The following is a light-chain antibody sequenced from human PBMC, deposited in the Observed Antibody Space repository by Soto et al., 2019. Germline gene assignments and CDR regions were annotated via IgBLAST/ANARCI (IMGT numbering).Light chain of an antibody. CDR3: QSYDSGLSVV. Sequence: QSVLTQPPSVSGAPGQRVTISCTGSSSNIGAGYDVHWYQQLPGTAHKLLIYGNSNRPSGVPDRFSGSKSGTAASLAITGLQAEDEADYYCQSYDSGLSVVFGGGTKLTVL. CDR2: GNS. J-gene: IGLJ2*01. CDR1: SSNIGAGYD. V-gene: IGLV1-40*01.